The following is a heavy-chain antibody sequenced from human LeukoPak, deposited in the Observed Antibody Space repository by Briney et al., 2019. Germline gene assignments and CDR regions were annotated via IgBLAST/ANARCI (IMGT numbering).Heavy chain of an antibody. D-gene: IGHD3-3*01. CDR1: GGSISSGGYS. V-gene: IGHV4-61*08. CDR3: ARGRHDFWSGLYYYYGMDV. J-gene: IGHJ6*02. CDR2: IYYSGST. Sequence: PSETLSLTCAVSGGSISSGGYSWSWIRQPPGKGLEWIGYIYYSGSTNYNPSLKSRVTISVDTSKNQFSLKLSSVTAADTAVYYCARGRHDFWSGLYYYYGMDVWGQGTTVTVSS.